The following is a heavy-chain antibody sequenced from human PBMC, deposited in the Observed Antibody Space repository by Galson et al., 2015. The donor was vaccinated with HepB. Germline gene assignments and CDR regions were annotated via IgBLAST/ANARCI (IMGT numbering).Heavy chain of an antibody. CDR1: GDSVSSNSAS. Sequence: CAISGDSVSSNSASWNWIRQSPSRGLEWLGMTYYRSTWYYDYAVSVKSRMSINPDTSKNQFSLQLNSVTPEDTAVYYCSRGVLTWTGYDYCSFIDYWGQGSQVTVSS. CDR3: SRGVLTWTGYDYCSFIDY. D-gene: IGHD5-12*01. CDR2: TYYRSTWYY. J-gene: IGHJ4*02. V-gene: IGHV6-1*01.